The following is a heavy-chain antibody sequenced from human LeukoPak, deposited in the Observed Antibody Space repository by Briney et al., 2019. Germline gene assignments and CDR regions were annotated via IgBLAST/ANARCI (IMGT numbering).Heavy chain of an antibody. J-gene: IGHJ4*02. CDR2: ISPNSGAT. V-gene: IGHV1-2*02. CDR3: VRAPAPIKYNLDY. CDR1: GYSFTGYY. D-gene: IGHD1-14*01. Sequence: ASVTVSCKASGYSFTGYYMHWVRQAPGQGLEWMGWISPNSGATSYAQKFQGRVTLTKDTSISTAYMELSSLTSDDTAVYHCVRAPAPIKYNLDYWGQGTLVTVSS.